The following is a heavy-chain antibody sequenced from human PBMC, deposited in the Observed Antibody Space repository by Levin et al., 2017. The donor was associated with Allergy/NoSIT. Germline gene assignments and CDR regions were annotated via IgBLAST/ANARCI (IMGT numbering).Heavy chain of an antibody. CDR1: GFTFSGSA. CDR2: IRSKANSYAT. J-gene: IGHJ4*02. Sequence: LSLTCAASGFTFSGSAMHWVRQASGKGLEWVGRIRSKANSYATAYAASVKGRFTISRDDSKNTAYLQMNSLKTEDTAVYYCTRQAGYCTGGVCRGTQEDYWGQGTLVTVSS. D-gene: IGHD2-8*02. V-gene: IGHV3-73*01. CDR3: TRQAGYCTGGVCRGTQEDY.